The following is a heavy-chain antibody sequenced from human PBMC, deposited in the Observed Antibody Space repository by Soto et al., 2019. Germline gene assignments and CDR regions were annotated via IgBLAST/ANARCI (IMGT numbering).Heavy chain of an antibody. CDR1: GGSISSGDYY. CDR3: ASGLGWFDH. CDR2: LYYSEAT. V-gene: IGHV4-39*01. J-gene: IGHJ5*02. Sequence: ASETLSLTCTVSGGSISSGDYYWSWIRQPPGKGLEWIGSLYYSEATYYNPSLKSRVTISVDTSKNQFSLKLNSVTAADTAVYYCASGLGWFDHWGQGALVTVSS.